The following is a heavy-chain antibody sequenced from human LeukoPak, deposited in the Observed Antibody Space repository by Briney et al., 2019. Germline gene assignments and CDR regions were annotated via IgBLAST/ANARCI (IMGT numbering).Heavy chain of an antibody. J-gene: IGHJ5*02. CDR1: GYSFTGYY. D-gene: IGHD3-16*02. V-gene: IGHV1-2*02. CDR3: ARDLLWHDYVWGSYRYGEPWWFDP. Sequence: ASVKVSCKASGYSFTGYYMHWVRQAPGQGLEWMGWINPNSGDTKYAQKFQGRVTMTRDTSISTAYMELRSLRSDDTAVYYCARDLLWHDYVWGSYRYGEPWWFDPWGQGTLVTVSS. CDR2: INPNSGDT.